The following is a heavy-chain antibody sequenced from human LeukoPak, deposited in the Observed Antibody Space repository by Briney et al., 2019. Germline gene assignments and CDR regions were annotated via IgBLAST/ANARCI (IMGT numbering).Heavy chain of an antibody. J-gene: IGHJ4*02. CDR3: ARGRHYDSSGYRY. Sequence: ASVTVSCKASGYTFTSYDINWMRQAPGQGLEWMGWMNPNSGNTGYAQKFQGRVTMTRNTSISTAYMELSSLRSEDTAVYYCARGRHYDSSGYRYWGQGTLVTVSS. V-gene: IGHV1-8*01. CDR2: MNPNSGNT. D-gene: IGHD3-22*01. CDR1: GYTFTSYD.